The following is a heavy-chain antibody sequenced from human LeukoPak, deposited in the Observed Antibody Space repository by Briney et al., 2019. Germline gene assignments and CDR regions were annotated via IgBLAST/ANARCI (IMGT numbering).Heavy chain of an antibody. CDR1: GGSFSGYY. D-gene: IGHD6-6*01. Sequence: SETLSLTCAVYGGSFSGYYRSWIRQPPGKGLEWIGEINHSGSTNYNPSLKSRVTISVATSKNQFSLKLSSVTAADTAVYYCARGVRWFDPWGQGTLVTVSS. CDR2: INHSGST. J-gene: IGHJ5*02. CDR3: ARGVRWFDP. V-gene: IGHV4-34*01.